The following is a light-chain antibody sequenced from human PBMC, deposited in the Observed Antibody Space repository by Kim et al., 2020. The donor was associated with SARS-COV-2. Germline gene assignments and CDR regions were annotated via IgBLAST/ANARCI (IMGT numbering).Light chain of an antibody. Sequence: VSPGQTASITCSGDKLGSKYAFWYRQKPGQSPVLVIYQDNKRPSGIPERFSGSTSGNTATLTISGTQAMDEADYYCQTWGSSTVVFGGGTQLTVL. CDR1: KLGSKY. CDR2: QDN. J-gene: IGLJ2*01. V-gene: IGLV3-1*01. CDR3: QTWGSSTVV.